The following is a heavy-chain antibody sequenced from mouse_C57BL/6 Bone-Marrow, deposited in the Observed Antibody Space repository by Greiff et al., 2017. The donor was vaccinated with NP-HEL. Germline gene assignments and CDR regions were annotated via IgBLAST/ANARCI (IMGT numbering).Heavy chain of an antibody. CDR1: GFNIKDDY. Sequence: EVQGVESGAELVRPGASVKLSCTVSGFNIKDDYMHWVKQRPEQGLEWIGWIDPENGDTEYASKFQGKATITAETSSNTAYLQLSSLTSEDTAVYYCTTGGSSPYAMDYWGQGTSVTVSS. D-gene: IGHD1-1*01. V-gene: IGHV14-4*01. J-gene: IGHJ4*01. CDR2: IDPENGDT. CDR3: TTGGSSPYAMDY.